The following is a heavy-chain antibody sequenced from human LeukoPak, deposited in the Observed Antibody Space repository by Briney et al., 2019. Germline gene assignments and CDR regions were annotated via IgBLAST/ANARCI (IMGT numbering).Heavy chain of an antibody. J-gene: IGHJ3*02. V-gene: IGHV3-21*01. CDR1: GFTFSSYS. CDR2: ISTSSDYI. D-gene: IGHD4-17*01. CDR3: ARDFPTVTTAGAFDI. Sequence: GSLRLSCAASGFTFSSYSMNWVRQAPGKGLDWVSSISTSSDYIYYADSVKGRFTISRDNAKNSLYLQMNSLRAEDTAVYYCARDFPTVTTAGAFDIWGQGTMVTVSS.